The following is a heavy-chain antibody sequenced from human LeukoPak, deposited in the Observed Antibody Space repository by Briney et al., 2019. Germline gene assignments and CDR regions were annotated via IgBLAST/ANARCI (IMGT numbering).Heavy chain of an antibody. Sequence: PGGSLRLSCAASGFTFSSYEMNWVRQAPGKGLEWVSYISSGGNTIYYADSVKGRFTISRDNAKNSLYLQMNSLRAEDTAVYYGAGTSGERANWFVPWGQGTPVTVSS. V-gene: IGHV3-48*03. CDR1: GFTFSSYE. CDR2: ISSGGNTI. CDR3: AGTSGERANWFVP. J-gene: IGHJ5*02. D-gene: IGHD4-17*01.